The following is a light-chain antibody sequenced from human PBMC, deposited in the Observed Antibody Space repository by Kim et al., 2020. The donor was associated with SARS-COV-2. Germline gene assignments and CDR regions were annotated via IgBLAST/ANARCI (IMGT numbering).Light chain of an antibody. J-gene: IGKJ4*01. CDR2: GAS. CDR1: RSVSRNS. Sequence: SPGERANRSCRASRSVSRNSLAWYQQKTGQAPRLLIYGASSRATGVPDRFSGSGSGTDFTLTINRLAPEDFAVYFCQQYDNSLLTFGGGTKVDIK. CDR3: QQYDNSLLT. V-gene: IGKV3-20*01.